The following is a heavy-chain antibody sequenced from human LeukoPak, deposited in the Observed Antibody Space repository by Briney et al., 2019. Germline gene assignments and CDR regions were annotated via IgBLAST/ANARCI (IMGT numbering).Heavy chain of an antibody. CDR1: GGPIRSSSYY. Sequence: SETLSLTCTVSGGPIRSSSYYWSWIRQPPGKGLEWIGEINHSGSTNCNPSLKSRVTISVDTSKNQFSLKLSSVTAADTAVYYCARHKFLTMVRGVIIPYYMDVWGKGTTVTISS. CDR3: ARHKFLTMVRGVIIPYYMDV. J-gene: IGHJ6*03. V-gene: IGHV4-39*01. CDR2: INHSGST. D-gene: IGHD3-10*01.